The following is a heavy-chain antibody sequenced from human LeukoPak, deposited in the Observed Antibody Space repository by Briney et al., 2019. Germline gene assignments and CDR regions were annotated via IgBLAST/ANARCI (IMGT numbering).Heavy chain of an antibody. V-gene: IGHV1-24*01. CDR1: GYTLNELS. Sequence: ASVKVSCKVSGYTLNELSMHGVRQAPGKGLEWRGGFDPEDGGTIYAPKFQGRVTMTEDTSTDTASMVLSSLRSEDTAVYYCATDAELRGNWFDPWGQGTLVTVSS. CDR3: ATDAELRGNWFDP. D-gene: IGHD1-7*01. J-gene: IGHJ5*02. CDR2: FDPEDGGT.